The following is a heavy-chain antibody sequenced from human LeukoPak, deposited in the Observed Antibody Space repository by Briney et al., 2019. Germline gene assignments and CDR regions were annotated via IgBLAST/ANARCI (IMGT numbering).Heavy chain of an antibody. J-gene: IGHJ4*02. CDR3: AMITMRVVVTKQSFDY. V-gene: IGHV3-23*01. D-gene: IGHD3-22*01. CDR2: ISDSGGGT. Sequence: GGSLRLSCAASGFTFSNYALSWVRQAPGKGLEWVSSISDSGGGTYYADSVKGRFTISRDNSKNTLYLQMNSLRAEDTAVYYCAMITMRVVVTKQSFDYWGQGTLVTVSS. CDR1: GFTFSNYA.